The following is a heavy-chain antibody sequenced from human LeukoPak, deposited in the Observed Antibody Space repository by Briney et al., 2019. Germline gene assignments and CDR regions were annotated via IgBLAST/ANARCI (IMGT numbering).Heavy chain of an antibody. V-gene: IGHV4-31*03. J-gene: IGHJ5*02. CDR1: GDSITSGGSY. Sequence: SQTLPLTCTVSGDSITSGGSYWSWIRQHPGNGLEWIGYIYYSGSAYYNPFLKSRVSISVDTSKNQFSLKLTSVTAADTALYFCARDYSRGYAWFDPWGQGILVTVSS. D-gene: IGHD5-12*01. CDR2: IYYSGSA. CDR3: ARDYSRGYAWFDP.